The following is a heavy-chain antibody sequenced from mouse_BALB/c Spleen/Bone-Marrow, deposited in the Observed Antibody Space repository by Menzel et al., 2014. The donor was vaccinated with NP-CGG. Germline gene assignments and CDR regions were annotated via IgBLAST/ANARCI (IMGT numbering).Heavy chain of an antibody. CDR1: GYRFTDYE. D-gene: IGHD2-4*01. CDR2: IDPEIGGT. J-gene: IGHJ2*02. Sequence: QVQLQQSGAELVRPGDSVTLSCKASGYRFTDYEMRWVKKTPVYGLEWIGSIDPEIGGTAYNPKFKDKATLTADKSSRTAYMELRSLTSGDSAVYYCTREGLYLDYDGDYFDYWGQGTSLTVSS. V-gene: IGHV1-15*01. CDR3: TREGLYLDYDGDYFDY.